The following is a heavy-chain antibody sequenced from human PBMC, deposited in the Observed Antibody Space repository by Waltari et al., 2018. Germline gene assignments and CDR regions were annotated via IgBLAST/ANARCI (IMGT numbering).Heavy chain of an antibody. V-gene: IGHV1-69*01. J-gene: IGHJ6*02. CDR1: GGTFSSYA. Sequence: QVQLVQSGAEVKKPGSSVKVSCKASGGTFSSYAISWVRQDPGQGLEWMGGIIPIFGTANYAQKFQGRVTITADESTSTAYMELSSLRSEDTAVYYCAREDCSGGSCRHQWGFGRHYYGMDVWGQGTTVTVSS. D-gene: IGHD2-15*01. CDR3: AREDCSGGSCRHQWGFGRHYYGMDV. CDR2: IIPIFGTA.